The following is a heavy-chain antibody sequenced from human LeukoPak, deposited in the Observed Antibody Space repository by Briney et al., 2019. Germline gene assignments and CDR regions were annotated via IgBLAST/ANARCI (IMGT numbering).Heavy chain of an antibody. Sequence: ASVKVSCKSSGYTFTGYYMHWVRQAPGQGLEWMGWINPNSGVTNYAQKFQGRVTMTRDTSTSTAYMELSRLRSDDTAVYHCARTYYDSSGYVPFDYWGQGTLVTVSS. CDR1: GYTFTGYY. J-gene: IGHJ4*02. V-gene: IGHV1-2*02. CDR2: INPNSGVT. CDR3: ARTYYDSSGYVPFDY. D-gene: IGHD3-22*01.